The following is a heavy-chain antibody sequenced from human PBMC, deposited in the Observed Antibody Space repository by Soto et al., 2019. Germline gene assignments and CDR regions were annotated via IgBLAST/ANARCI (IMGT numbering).Heavy chain of an antibody. V-gene: IGHV3-11*01. Sequence: GGSLRLSCAASGFTFSDYYMSWIRQAPGKGLEWVSYISSSGSTIYYADSVKGRFTISRDNAKNSLYLQMNSLRAEDTAVYYCAGDPAEGTVFWFDPWGQGTLVTVSS. D-gene: IGHD4-4*01. CDR2: ISSSGSTI. CDR1: GFTFSDYY. CDR3: AGDPAEGTVFWFDP. J-gene: IGHJ5*02.